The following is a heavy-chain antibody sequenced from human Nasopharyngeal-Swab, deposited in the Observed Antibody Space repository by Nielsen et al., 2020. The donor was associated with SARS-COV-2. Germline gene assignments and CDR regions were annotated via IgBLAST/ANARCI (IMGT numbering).Heavy chain of an antibody. Sequence: WIRQPPGKGLEWIGEINHSGSTNYNPSPKSRVTISVDTSKNQFSLKLSSVTAADTAVYYCARGANYYGSGSYYRLRPKAFDIWGQGTMVTVSS. J-gene: IGHJ3*02. D-gene: IGHD3-10*01. CDR2: INHSGST. V-gene: IGHV4-34*01. CDR3: ARGANYYGSGSYYRLRPKAFDI.